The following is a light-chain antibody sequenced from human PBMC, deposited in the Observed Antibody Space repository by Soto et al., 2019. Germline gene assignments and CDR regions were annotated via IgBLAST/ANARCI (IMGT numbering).Light chain of an antibody. Sequence: EIVLTQSPATLSLSPGERATLSCRASQSVSSYLAWYQQKPGQAPRLLIYDASNRATGIPARLSGSGSGTDFTLTISSLEPEDFAVYYCQQRSNWTPDTFGPGTKVDIK. CDR1: QSVSSY. V-gene: IGKV3-11*01. J-gene: IGKJ3*01. CDR2: DAS. CDR3: QQRSNWTPDT.